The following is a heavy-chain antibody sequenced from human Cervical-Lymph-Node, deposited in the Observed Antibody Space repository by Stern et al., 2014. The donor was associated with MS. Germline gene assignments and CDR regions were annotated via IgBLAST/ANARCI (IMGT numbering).Heavy chain of an antibody. CDR2: ISSDANPI. D-gene: IGHD3-10*02. V-gene: IGHV3-11*01. CDR3: ARDQDRHSVPDALDI. J-gene: IGHJ3*02. CDR1: GFTLSDYG. Sequence: VQLVESGGGLVKPGGSLRLSCAASGFTLSDYGMNWIRQAPGQGLAWGSYISSDANPIFYADSEKGRFTISRDNAKNSLYLQVNSLRAEDTAVYYCARDQDRHSVPDALDIWGQGTVVTVSS.